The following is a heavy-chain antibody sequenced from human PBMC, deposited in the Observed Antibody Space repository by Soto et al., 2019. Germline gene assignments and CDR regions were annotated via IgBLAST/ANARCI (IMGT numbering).Heavy chain of an antibody. V-gene: IGHV3-30*18. D-gene: IGHD6-6*01. CDR1: GFTFSSYG. CDR2: ISYDGSNK. Sequence: QVQLVESGGGVVQPGRSLRLSCAASGFTFSSYGMHWVRQAPGKGLEWVAVISYDGSNKYYADSVKGRFTISRDNSKNTLYLQMISLRAEDSTVYYCAKDESSSDRYYFDYWGQGTLVTVSP. J-gene: IGHJ4*02. CDR3: AKDESSSDRYYFDY.